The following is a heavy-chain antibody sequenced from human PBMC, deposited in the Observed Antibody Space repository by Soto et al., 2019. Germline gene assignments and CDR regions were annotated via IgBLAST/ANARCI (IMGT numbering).Heavy chain of an antibody. D-gene: IGHD2-21*02. CDR2: ISYDGRNK. J-gene: IGHJ4*02. CDR3: AKEGTAKRSYYFDY. Sequence: GGSLRLSCAASGFTFSSYGMQWVRQAPGKGLEWVAVISYDGRNKYYADSVKGRFTISRDNSKNTLYLQMNSLRAEDTAVYYCAKEGTAKRSYYFDYWGQGTLVTVSS. CDR1: GFTFSSYG. V-gene: IGHV3-30*18.